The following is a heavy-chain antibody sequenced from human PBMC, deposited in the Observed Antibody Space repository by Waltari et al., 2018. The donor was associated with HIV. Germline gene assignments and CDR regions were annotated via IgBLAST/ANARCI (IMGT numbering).Heavy chain of an antibody. V-gene: IGHV3-7*01. J-gene: IGHJ6*02. D-gene: IGHD4-17*01. Sequence: EVQLVESGGALVQPGGSLRLSCAASVLTLSYDWMTWVRQAPGKGLEWVANINHDGREKYYVDSVKGRFTITRDNTKNSLFLQMNSLRAEDTAVYFCARYGSHPYGMDVWGQGTTVTVSS. CDR2: INHDGREK. CDR1: VLTLSYDW. CDR3: ARYGSHPYGMDV.